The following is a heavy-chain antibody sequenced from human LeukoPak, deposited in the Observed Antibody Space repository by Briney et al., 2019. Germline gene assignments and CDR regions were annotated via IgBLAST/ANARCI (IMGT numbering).Heavy chain of an antibody. D-gene: IGHD4/OR15-4a*01. V-gene: IGHV3-48*01. Sequence: GGSLRLSCAASGFTFSSYSMMWVRQAPGKGLEWVSYISSSSTTIHYADSVKGRFTISRDNAKNSVYLQMNSLRAEDTAVYYCARRAGAYSHPYDYWGQGTLVTVSS. CDR1: GFTFSSYS. CDR2: ISSSSTTI. CDR3: ARRAGAYSHPYDY. J-gene: IGHJ4*02.